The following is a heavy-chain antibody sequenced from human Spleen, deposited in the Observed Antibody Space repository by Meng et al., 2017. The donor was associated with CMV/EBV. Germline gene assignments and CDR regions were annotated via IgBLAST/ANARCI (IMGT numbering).Heavy chain of an antibody. V-gene: IGHV3-11*01. CDR2: ITSSSSTI. J-gene: IGHJ4*02. D-gene: IGHD3-16*01. CDR1: GVAFSNYY. CDR3: ARDLGQGGGGSREYDY. Sequence: SGVAFSNYYMGWIRQAPGKALEWVSYITSSSSTINYADSVKGRFTISRDNGKNSLYLQMNSLRAEDTAVYYCARDLGQGGGGSREYDYWGQGTLVTVSS.